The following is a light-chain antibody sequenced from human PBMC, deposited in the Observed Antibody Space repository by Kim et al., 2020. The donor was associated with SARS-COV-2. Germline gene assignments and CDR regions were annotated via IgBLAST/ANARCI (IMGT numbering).Light chain of an antibody. J-gene: IGKJ2*01. CDR1: QSVSSSY. V-gene: IGKV3-20*01. CDR2: GAS. Sequence: EIVLTQSPGTLSLSPGERVTLSCRASQSVSSSYFAWYQQKPGQAPRLLMYGASSRATGILDRFSGSGSGTDFTLTISRLEPEDFAVYYCQQYGSSPPYTFGQGTKLEI. CDR3: QQYGSSPPYT.